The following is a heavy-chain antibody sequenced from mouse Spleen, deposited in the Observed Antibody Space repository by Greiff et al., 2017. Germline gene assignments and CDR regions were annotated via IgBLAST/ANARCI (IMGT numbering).Heavy chain of an antibody. D-gene: IGHD2-4*01. CDR3: ARIPRGLRGEYYFDY. CDR2: INPNNGGT. V-gene: IGHV1-22*01. CDR1: GYTFTDYN. J-gene: IGHJ2*01. Sequence: EVQLKESGPELVKPGASVKMSCKASGYTFTDYNMHWVKQSHGKSLEWIGYINPNNGGTSYNQKFKGKATLTVNKSSSTAYMELRSLTSEDSAVYYCARIPRGLRGEYYFDYWGQGTTLTVSS.